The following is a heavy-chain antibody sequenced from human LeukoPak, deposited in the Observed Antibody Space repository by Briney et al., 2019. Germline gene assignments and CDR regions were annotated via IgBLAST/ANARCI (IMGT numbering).Heavy chain of an antibody. J-gene: IGHJ5*02. CDR3: ARGGYYGSGNDFRFDP. CDR1: DGSFSGYY. V-gene: IGHV4-59*01. Sequence: PSETLSLTCAVYDGSFSGYYWSWIRQPPGKGLECIGYIHYTGSTNYNPSLKSRVTISVDTSKNQFSLKLNSVTAADTAVYYCARGGYYGSGNDFRFDPWGQGTLVTVSS. CDR2: IHYTGST. D-gene: IGHD3-10*01.